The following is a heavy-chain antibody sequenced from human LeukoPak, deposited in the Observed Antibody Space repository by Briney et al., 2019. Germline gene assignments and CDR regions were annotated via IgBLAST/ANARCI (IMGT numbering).Heavy chain of an antibody. CDR2: IKQDGSEK. Sequence: GGSLRLSCAASGFTFSSYWMSWVRQAPGKGLEWVANIKQDGSEKYYVDSVKGRFTISRDNAKNSLYLQMNSPRAEDTAVYYCARGADIVVVPAATVVDAFDIWGQGTMVTVSS. J-gene: IGHJ3*02. V-gene: IGHV3-7*03. CDR1: GFTFSSYW. D-gene: IGHD2-2*01. CDR3: ARGADIVVVPAATVVDAFDI.